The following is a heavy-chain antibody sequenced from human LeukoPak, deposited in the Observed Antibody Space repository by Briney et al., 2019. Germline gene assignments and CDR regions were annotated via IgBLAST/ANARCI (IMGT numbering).Heavy chain of an antibody. CDR3: ARDVVVVPAGRRYFDL. Sequence: PSETLSLTCTVSDDSIRSHYWSWIRQPPGKGLEWIGCIYYTGSTNYNPSLKSRVTTSLDTSKNQFSLKLTSVTAADTAMYFCARDVVVVPAGRRYFDLWGRCTLVTVST. CDR2: IYYTGST. J-gene: IGHJ2*01. D-gene: IGHD2-2*01. V-gene: IGHV4-59*11. CDR1: DDSIRSHY.